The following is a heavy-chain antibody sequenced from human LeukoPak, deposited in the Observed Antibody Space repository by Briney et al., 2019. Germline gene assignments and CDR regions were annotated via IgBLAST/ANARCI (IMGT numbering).Heavy chain of an antibody. CDR3: AREYCSSTSCYRDRIYYMDV. J-gene: IGHJ6*03. Sequence: SETLSLTCAVYGGSFSGYYWSWIRQPPGKGLEWIGEINHSRSTNYNPSLKSRVTISVDTSKNQFSLKLSSVTAADTAVYYCAREYCSSTSCYRDRIYYMDVWGKGTTVTVSS. CDR2: INHSRST. V-gene: IGHV4-34*01. D-gene: IGHD2-2*02. CDR1: GGSFSGYY.